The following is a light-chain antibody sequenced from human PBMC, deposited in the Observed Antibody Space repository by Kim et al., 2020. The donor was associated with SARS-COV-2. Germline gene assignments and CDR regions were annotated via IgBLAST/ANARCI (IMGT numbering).Light chain of an antibody. CDR2: AAS. V-gene: IGKV1-27*01. CDR1: QDIRNY. CDR3: QKYNTAPWT. Sequence: ASVGDRVTITCRASQDIRNYLVWYQQKPGKVPKVLLYAASTVQSGVPSRFSGSGSGTDFTLTISSLQPEDVATYYCQKYNTAPWTFGQGTKVDIK. J-gene: IGKJ1*01.